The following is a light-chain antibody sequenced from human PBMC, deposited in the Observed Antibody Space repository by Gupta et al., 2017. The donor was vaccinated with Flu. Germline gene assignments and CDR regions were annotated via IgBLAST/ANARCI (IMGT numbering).Light chain of an antibody. V-gene: IGKV1-5*03. J-gene: IGKJ4*01. Sequence: PSTLAASGGDRVTITCRASQNSSSLLAWHQQKPGKAPNLLIDKASSLESGVSSRCSGSGSGTECTLTIRSLQPDDVAKYYCQKYDSYSITLGGGTKVEIK. CDR2: KAS. CDR3: QKYDSYSIT. CDR1: QNSSSL.